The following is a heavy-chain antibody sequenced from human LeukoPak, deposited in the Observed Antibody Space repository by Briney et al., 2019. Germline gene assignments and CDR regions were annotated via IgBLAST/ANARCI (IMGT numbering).Heavy chain of an antibody. D-gene: IGHD2-15*01. J-gene: IGHJ4*02. CDR1: GGTFSSYT. Sequence: ASVKVSCKASGGTFSSYTISWVRQAPGQGLEWMGRIIPILGIANYAQKFQGRVTITADKSTSTAYMELSSLRSEDTAVYYCAFRARIVVVVAATDYWGQGTLVTVSS. CDR3: AFRARIVVVVAATDY. V-gene: IGHV1-69*02. CDR2: IIPILGIA.